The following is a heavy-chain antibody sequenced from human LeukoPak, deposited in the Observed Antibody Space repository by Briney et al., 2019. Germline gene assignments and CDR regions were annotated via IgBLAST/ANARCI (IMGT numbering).Heavy chain of an antibody. V-gene: IGHV3-30-3*01. CDR1: GFTFSSYA. J-gene: IGHJ6*02. D-gene: IGHD6-13*01. Sequence: GGSLRLSCAASGFTFSSYAMHWVRQAPGKGLEWVAVISYDGSNKYYADSVKGRFTISRDNSKNTLYLQMNSLRAEDTAVYYCAREAAAGTGRIWYYYGMDVWGQGTTVTVSS. CDR3: AREAAAGTGRIWYYYGMDV. CDR2: ISYDGSNK.